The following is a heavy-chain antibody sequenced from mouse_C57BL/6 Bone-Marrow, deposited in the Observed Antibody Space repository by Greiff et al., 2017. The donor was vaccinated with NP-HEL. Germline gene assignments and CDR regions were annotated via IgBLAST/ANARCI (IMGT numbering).Heavy chain of an antibody. J-gene: IGHJ3*01. CDR3: ARHEAPYDYDLSWFAY. CDR2: IYPGSGST. CDR1: GYTFTSYW. Sequence: QVQLQQPGAELVKPGASVKMSCKASGYTFTSYWITWVKQRPGQGLEWIGDIYPGSGSTNYNEKFKSKATLTVDKSSSTVYMELSRLTSEDSAVYFCARHEAPYDYDLSWFAYWGQGTLVTVSA. V-gene: IGHV1-55*01. D-gene: IGHD2-4*01.